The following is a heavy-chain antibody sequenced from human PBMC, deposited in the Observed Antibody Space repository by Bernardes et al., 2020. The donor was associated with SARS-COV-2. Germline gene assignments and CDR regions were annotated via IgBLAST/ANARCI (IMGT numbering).Heavy chain of an antibody. V-gene: IGHV3-23*01. Sequence: SLRLSCAASGFTFSSYAMSWVRQAPGKGLEWVSAISGSGGSTYYADSVKGRFTISRDNSKNTLYLQMNSLRAEDTAVYYCAKVGAAVASWYYYGMDVWGQGTTVTVSS. CDR1: GFTFSSYA. CDR2: ISGSGGST. J-gene: IGHJ6*02. D-gene: IGHD6-19*01. CDR3: AKVGAAVASWYYYGMDV.